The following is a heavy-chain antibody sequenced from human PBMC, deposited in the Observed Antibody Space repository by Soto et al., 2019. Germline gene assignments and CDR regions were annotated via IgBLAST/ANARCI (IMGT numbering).Heavy chain of an antibody. CDR2: IIPIFGTA. D-gene: IGHD3-22*01. J-gene: IGHJ5*02. CDR3: AISQDSSGYWNNCFDP. CDR1: GGTFSTYT. V-gene: IGHV1-69*01. Sequence: QVQLVQSGAEVKKPGSSVKVSCKASGGTFSTYTITWVRQAPGQGLEWMGGIIPIFGTANYPQKFQGRVTITSDETTSTAYIEMSSLRSEDTAEYYCAISQDSSGYWNNCFDPWGQGTPVTVS.